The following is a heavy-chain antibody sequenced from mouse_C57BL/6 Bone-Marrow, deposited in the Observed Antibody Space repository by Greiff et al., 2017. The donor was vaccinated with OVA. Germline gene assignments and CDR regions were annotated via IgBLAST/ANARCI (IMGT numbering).Heavy chain of an antibody. CDR3: ASRGAQAKAWVAY. D-gene: IGHD3-2*02. Sequence: QVQLQQSGAELVKPGASVKISCKASGYAFSSYWMNWVKQRPGKGLEWIGQIYPGDGDTNYNGKFKGKATLTADKSSSTAYMQLSSLTSEDSAVYFWASRGAQAKAWVAYWGQGTLVTVSA. CDR1: GYAFSSYW. J-gene: IGHJ3*01. V-gene: IGHV1-80*01. CDR2: IYPGDGDT.